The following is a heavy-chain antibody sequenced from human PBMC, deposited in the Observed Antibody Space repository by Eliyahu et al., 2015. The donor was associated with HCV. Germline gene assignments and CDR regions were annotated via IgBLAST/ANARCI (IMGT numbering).Heavy chain of an antibody. D-gene: IGHD5-24*01. CDR3: AKDPVPRSRDGYNYPDY. Sequence: EVQLLESGGGLVQPGGSLRLSCAASGFXFSSYAMSWVRQAPGKGLEWVSAISGSGGSTYYADSVKGRFTISRDNSKNTLYLQMNSLRAEDTAVYYCAKDPVPRSRDGYNYPDYWGQGTLVTVSS. CDR2: ISGSGGST. J-gene: IGHJ4*02. CDR1: GFXFSSYA. V-gene: IGHV3-23*01.